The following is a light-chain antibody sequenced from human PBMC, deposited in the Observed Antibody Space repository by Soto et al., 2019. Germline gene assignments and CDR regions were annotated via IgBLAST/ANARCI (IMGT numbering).Light chain of an antibody. Sequence: EVVLTQSPGTLSLSPGERATLSCRAGQSISSSFLAWYQQRPGQSPRLIIYGASSRATGIPDRFSGSGSGTDFTLTISRLDLEDSAFYYCQQYVTSSWTFGQGTKVDIK. J-gene: IGKJ1*01. CDR1: QSISSSF. V-gene: IGKV3-20*01. CDR3: QQYVTSSWT. CDR2: GAS.